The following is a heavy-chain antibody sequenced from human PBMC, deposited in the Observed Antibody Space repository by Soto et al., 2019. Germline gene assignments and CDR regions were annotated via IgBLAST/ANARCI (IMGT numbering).Heavy chain of an antibody. J-gene: IGHJ6*03. D-gene: IGHD5-12*01. Sequence: ASVKVSCKASGYTFTSYGISWVRQAPGQGLEWMGWISAYNGNTNYAQKLQGRVTMTTDTSTSTAYMELRSLRSDDTAVYYCARSLVRGSGYDYLDYYYYMDVWGKGTTVTVSS. CDR1: GYTFTSYG. V-gene: IGHV1-18*01. CDR2: ISAYNGNT. CDR3: ARSLVRGSGYDYLDYYYYMDV.